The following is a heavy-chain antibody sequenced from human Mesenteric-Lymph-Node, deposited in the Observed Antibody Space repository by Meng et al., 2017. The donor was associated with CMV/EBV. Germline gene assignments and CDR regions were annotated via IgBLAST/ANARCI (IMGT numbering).Heavy chain of an antibody. CDR2: ISSSSSYI. V-gene: IGHV3-21*01. D-gene: IGHD1-26*01. J-gene: IGHJ4*02. CDR3: ARGLGVGHDY. Sequence: GGSLRLSCAASGFTFSSYSMNWVRQAPGKGLEWVSSISSSSSYIYYADSVKGRFTISRDTAKNPLYLQMNSLRAEDTAVYYCARGLGVGHDYWGQGTLVTVSS. CDR1: GFTFSSYS.